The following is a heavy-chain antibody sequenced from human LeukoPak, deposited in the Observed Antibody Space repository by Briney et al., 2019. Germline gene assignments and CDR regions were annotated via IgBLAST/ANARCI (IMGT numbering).Heavy chain of an antibody. Sequence: GGSLRLSCAASGFTFSNYWMNWVRQAPGKWLEWVANINQDGSEKYYVDSVKGRFTISRDNSKSTLYIQMNSLRAEDTAVYYCARAAWIDYYYYMDVWGKGTTVTISS. V-gene: IGHV3-7*03. D-gene: IGHD2-2*03. CDR3: ARAAWIDYYYYMDV. J-gene: IGHJ6*03. CDR2: INQDGSEK. CDR1: GFTFSNYW.